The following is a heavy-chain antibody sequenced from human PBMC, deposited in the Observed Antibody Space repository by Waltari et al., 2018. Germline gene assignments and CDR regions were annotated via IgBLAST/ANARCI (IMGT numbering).Heavy chain of an antibody. CDR2: ISGSGGST. Sequence: EVQLLESGGGLVQPGGSLRLSCAASGFTFSSYAISWVRQAPGKGLEWVSAISGSGGSTYYADSVKGRFTISRDNSKNTLYLQMNSLRAEDTAVYYCAKGGGVIVTEYYWGQGTLVTVSS. J-gene: IGHJ4*02. CDR1: GFTFSSYA. V-gene: IGHV3-23*01. CDR3: AKGGGVIVTEYY. D-gene: IGHD3-16*02.